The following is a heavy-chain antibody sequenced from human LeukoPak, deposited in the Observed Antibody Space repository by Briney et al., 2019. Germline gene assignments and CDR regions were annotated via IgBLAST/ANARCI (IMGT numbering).Heavy chain of an antibody. Sequence: PGRPLRLSCAASGFSFTMYGIHWVRQAPGKGLEWVAVISYDGSNKYYAGSVKGRFTISRDNSKSTLYLQMNSLRAEDTAVYYCARVRPGSNYVDFDYWGQGTLVTVSS. CDR2: ISYDGSNK. CDR3: ARVRPGSNYVDFDY. V-gene: IGHV3-30*03. D-gene: IGHD4-11*01. CDR1: GFSFTMYG. J-gene: IGHJ4*02.